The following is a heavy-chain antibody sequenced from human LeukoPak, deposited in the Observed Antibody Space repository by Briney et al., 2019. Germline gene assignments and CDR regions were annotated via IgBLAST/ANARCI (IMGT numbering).Heavy chain of an antibody. CDR1: GFTFSSYG. Sequence: GGSLRLSCAASGFTFSSYGMSWVRQAPGKGLEWVAFIRYDGSNKYYADSVKGRFTISRDNSKNTLYLQMSSLRAEDTAVYYCAKDPGLGYYGSGSYYIFDYWGQGTLVTVSS. V-gene: IGHV3-30*02. D-gene: IGHD3-10*01. CDR3: AKDPGLGYYGSGSYYIFDY. J-gene: IGHJ4*02. CDR2: IRYDGSNK.